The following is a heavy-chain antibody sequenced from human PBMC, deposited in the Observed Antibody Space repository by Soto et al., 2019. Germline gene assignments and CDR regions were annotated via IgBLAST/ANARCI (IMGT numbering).Heavy chain of an antibody. CDR2: IIPILGIA. D-gene: IGHD4-17*01. CDR1: GGTFSSYT. J-gene: IGHJ3*01. V-gene: IGHV1-69*02. CDR3: ARRDDYGDPNGTFDL. Sequence: QVQLVQSGAEVKKPGSSVKVSCKASGGTFSSYTISWVRQAPGQGLEWMGRIIPILGIANYAQKFQGRVTITADKSTSTAYIELSSLRSEDTAVYYCARRDDYGDPNGTFDLWGQGTMVTVSS.